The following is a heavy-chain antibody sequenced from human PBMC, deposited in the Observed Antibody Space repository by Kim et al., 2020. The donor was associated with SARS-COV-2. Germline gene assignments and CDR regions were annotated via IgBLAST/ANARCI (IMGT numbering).Heavy chain of an antibody. V-gene: IGHV3-30*18. CDR1: GFTFSSYG. CDR2: ISYDGSNK. D-gene: IGHD6-13*01. CDR3: AKGSYRGVAAPGDY. J-gene: IGHJ4*02. Sequence: GGSLRLSCAASGFTFSSYGMHWVRQAPGKGLEWVAVISYDGSNKYYADSVKGRFTISRDNSKNTLYLQMNSLRAEDTAVYYCAKGSYRGVAAPGDYWGQGTLVTVSS.